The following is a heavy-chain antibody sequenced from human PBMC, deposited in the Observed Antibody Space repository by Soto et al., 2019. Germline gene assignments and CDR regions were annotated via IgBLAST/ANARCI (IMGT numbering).Heavy chain of an antibody. CDR2: IRPYNGNT. D-gene: IGHD1-26*01. V-gene: IGHV1-18*01. Sequence: GASVKVSCKASGYTFTSYGISWVRQAPGQGLEWMGWIRPYNGNTNSAQKLQGRVSMTTDTSTTTAYMDLTSLTSDDTAMYYCARERGELPPDHWGQGTLVTAPQ. CDR3: ARERGELPPDH. J-gene: IGHJ4*02. CDR1: GYTFTSYG.